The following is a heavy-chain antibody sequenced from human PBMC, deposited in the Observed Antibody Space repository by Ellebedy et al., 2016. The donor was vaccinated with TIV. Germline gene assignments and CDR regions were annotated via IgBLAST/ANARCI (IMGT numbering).Heavy chain of an antibody. Sequence: GESLKISCAASGFTFSDYAVSWVRQAPGKGLEWVSYISRTSNFIYYADSVKGRFTISRDDAKNSLYLQMNSLRDEDTAVYYCARDRIAVADNWFDPWGQGTLVTVSS. CDR1: GFTFSDYA. J-gene: IGHJ5*02. CDR2: ISRTSNFI. CDR3: ARDRIAVADNWFDP. D-gene: IGHD6-19*01. V-gene: IGHV3-48*02.